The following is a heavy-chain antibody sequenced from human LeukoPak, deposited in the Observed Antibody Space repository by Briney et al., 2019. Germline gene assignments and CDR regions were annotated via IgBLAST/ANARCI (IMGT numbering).Heavy chain of an antibody. CDR3: AKSVGSWDYGYFDY. V-gene: IGHV3-23*01. J-gene: IGHJ4*02. Sequence: GGPLRLSCAASGFTFSSYAMSWVRQAPGKGLEWVSAISGSGGSTYYADSVKGRFTISRDNSKNTLYLQMNSLRAEDTAVYYCAKSVGSWDYGYFDYWGQGTLVTVSS. CDR1: GFTFSSYA. CDR2: ISGSGGST. D-gene: IGHD4/OR15-4a*01.